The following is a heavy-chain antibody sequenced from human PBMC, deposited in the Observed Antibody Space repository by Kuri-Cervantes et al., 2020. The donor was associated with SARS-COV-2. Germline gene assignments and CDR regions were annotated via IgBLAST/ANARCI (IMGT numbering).Heavy chain of an antibody. D-gene: IGHD6-13*01. V-gene: IGHV4-59*05. CDR2: IYHSGST. Sequence: SETLSLTCTVSGGSISSYYWSWIRQPPGKGLEWIGSIYHSGSTHYNPSLKSRVSISVDTSRNQFSLKVSSVIAADTAVYSCARQHLGYYMDVWGKGTTVTVSS. J-gene: IGHJ6*03. CDR1: GGSISSYY. CDR3: ARQHLGYYMDV.